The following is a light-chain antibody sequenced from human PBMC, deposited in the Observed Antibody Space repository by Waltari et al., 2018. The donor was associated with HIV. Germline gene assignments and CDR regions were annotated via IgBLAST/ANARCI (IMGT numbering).Light chain of an antibody. J-gene: IGLJ3*02. CDR2: EVS. CDR1: NSDVGFYNY. Sequence: QSALTQPASVSGSPGQSITISCTGSNSDVGFYNYVSWYQQHPGKAPKLLIYEVSNRPSGVSNRFSGSKSGNTASLTISGLQAEDEADYYCSSYTTSSTLGFGGGTKLTVL. V-gene: IGLV2-14*01. CDR3: SSYTTSSTLG.